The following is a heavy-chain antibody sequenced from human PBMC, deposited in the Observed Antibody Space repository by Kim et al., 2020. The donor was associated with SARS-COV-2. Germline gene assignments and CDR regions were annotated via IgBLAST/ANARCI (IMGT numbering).Heavy chain of an antibody. CDR2: ISWDGGST. D-gene: IGHD6-19*01. J-gene: IGHJ4*02. V-gene: IGHV3-43*01. CDR1: GFTFDDYT. Sequence: GGSLRLSCAASGFTFDDYTMHWVRQAPGKGLEWVSLISWDGGSTYYADSVKGRFTISRDNSKNSLYLQMNSLRTEDTALYYCAKDTTVAGTGVFDYWGQGTLVTVSS. CDR3: AKDTTVAGTGVFDY.